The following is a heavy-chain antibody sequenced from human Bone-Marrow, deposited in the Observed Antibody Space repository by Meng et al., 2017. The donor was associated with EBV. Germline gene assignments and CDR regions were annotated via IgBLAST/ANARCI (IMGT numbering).Heavy chain of an antibody. V-gene: IGHV4-34*01. CDR2: IHHSGST. D-gene: IGHD7-27*01. CDR3: ARAPGDGNDY. CDR1: GGSFSGYY. Sequence: QGQVPRWGAGLLQHSDARAPPILVYGGSFSGYYWCRIRQPPGTGLGWLGEIHHSGSTNYNPSLKSRDTISVDTSKKQFSLKLSSVTAADTAVYYCARAPGDGNDYWGQGTLVTVSS. J-gene: IGHJ4*02.